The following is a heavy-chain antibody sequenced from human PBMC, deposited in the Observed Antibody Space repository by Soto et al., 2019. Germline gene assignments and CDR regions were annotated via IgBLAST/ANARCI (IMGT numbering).Heavy chain of an antibody. Sequence: SETLSLTCTVSGDSITSGDYHWSWIRQPPGKGLEWLGYVYHRGTTYHNPSLKSRVAISIDTSQNQFSLRLSSVTAADTAVYYCARGVAQLWHLLFYRLDVWGQGTAVTVSS. CDR3: ARGVAQLWHLLFYRLDV. CDR2: VYHRGTT. CDR1: GDSITSGDYH. D-gene: IGHD5-18*01. V-gene: IGHV4-30-4*01. J-gene: IGHJ6*02.